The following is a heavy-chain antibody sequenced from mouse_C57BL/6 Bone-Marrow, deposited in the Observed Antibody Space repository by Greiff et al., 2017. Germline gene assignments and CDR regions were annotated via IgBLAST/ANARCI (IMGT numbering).Heavy chain of an antibody. J-gene: IGHJ4*01. D-gene: IGHD2-5*01. CDR2: IDPENGDT. CDR3: TYGYYYSNYEDWYYAMDY. V-gene: IGHV14-4*01. CDR1: GFNIKDDY. Sequence: EVQLQQSGAELVRPGASVKLSCTASGFNIKDDYMHWVKQRPEQGLEWIGWIDPENGDTEYASKFQGKATITADTSSNTAYLQLSSLTSEDTAVYYCTYGYYYSNYEDWYYAMDYGGQGTSVTVSS.